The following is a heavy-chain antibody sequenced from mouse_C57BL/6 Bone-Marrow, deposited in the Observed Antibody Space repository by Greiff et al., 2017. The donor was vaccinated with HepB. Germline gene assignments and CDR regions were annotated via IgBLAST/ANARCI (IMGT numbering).Heavy chain of an antibody. CDR1: GFTFSDYG. V-gene: IGHV5-17*01. Sequence: EVTVEESGGGLVKPGGSLKLSCAASGFTFSDYGMHWVRQAPETGLEWVAYISSGSSTIYYADTVKGRFTISRDNAKNTLFLQMTSLRSEDTAMYYCARPYYGSSYPYWYFDVWGTGTTVTVSS. J-gene: IGHJ1*03. CDR3: ARPYYGSSYPYWYFDV. D-gene: IGHD1-1*01. CDR2: ISSGSSTI.